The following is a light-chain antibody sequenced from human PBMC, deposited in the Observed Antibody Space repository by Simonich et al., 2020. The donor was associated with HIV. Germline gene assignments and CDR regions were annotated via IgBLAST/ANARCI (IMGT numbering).Light chain of an antibody. J-gene: IGKJ1*01. Sequence: DIQMTQSPSTLSASVGERVTITCRASQSISIWLAWYQQKPGTAPKLLIYKAYSLESGVPSRFSGSGSGTEFTLTISSLQPDDYATYYCQQYNSYSWTFGQGTKVEIK. CDR1: QSISIW. V-gene: IGKV1-5*03. CDR3: QQYNSYSWT. CDR2: KAY.